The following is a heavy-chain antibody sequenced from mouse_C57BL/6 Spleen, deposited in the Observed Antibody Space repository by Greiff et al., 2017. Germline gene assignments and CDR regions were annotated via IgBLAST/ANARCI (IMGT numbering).Heavy chain of an antibody. CDR3: ARYEFLYDYDVGAGY. CDR2: INPSNGGT. Sequence: VQLQQPGTELVKPGASVKLSCKASGYTFTSYWMHWVKQRPGQGLEWIGNINPSNGGTNYNEKFKSKATLTVDKSSSTAYMQLSSLTSEDSAVYYCARYEFLYDYDVGAGYWGQGTTLTVSS. J-gene: IGHJ2*01. V-gene: IGHV1-53*01. CDR1: GYTFTSYW. D-gene: IGHD2-4*01.